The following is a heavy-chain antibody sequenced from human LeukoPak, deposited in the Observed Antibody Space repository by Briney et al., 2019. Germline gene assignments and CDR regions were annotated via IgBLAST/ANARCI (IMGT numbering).Heavy chain of an antibody. CDR1: GYTFTSYG. J-gene: IGHJ4*02. Sequence: ASVKVSCKASGYTFTSYGISWVRQAPGQGLEWMGWTSAYNGNTNYAQKLQGRVTMTTDTSTSTAYMEMSSLTYEDTAVYYCARGVDAGVDYWGQGTLVTVSS. CDR2: TSAYNGNT. V-gene: IGHV1-18*01. CDR3: ARGVDAGVDY. D-gene: IGHD7-27*01.